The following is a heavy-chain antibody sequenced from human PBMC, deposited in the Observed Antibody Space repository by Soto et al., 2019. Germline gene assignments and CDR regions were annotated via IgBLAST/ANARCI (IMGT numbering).Heavy chain of an antibody. CDR3: ARDWGGPYYDFWSGYYWGGYYYYYMDV. V-gene: IGHV1-18*01. CDR2: ISAYNGNT. J-gene: IGHJ6*03. Sequence: ASVKVSCKASGYTFTSYGISWVRQAPGQGLEWMGWISAYNGNTNYAQKLQGRVTMTTDTSTSTAYMELRSLRSDDTAVYYCARDWGGPYYDFWSGYYWGGYYYYYMDVWGKGTTVTAP. CDR1: GYTFTSYG. D-gene: IGHD3-3*01.